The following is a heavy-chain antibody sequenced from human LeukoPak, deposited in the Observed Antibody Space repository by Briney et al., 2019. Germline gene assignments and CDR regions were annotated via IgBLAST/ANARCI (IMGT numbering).Heavy chain of an antibody. CDR2: ISAYNGNT. D-gene: IGHD3-3*01. CDR3: ARALRFLEWLEAFDY. J-gene: IGHJ4*02. CDR1: GYTFTSYG. Sequence: GASVKVSCKASGYTFTSYGISWVRQAPGQGLEWMGWISAYNGNTNYAQKLQGRVTMTTDTSTSTAYMELRSLRSDDTAVYYCARALRFLEWLEAFDYWGQGTLVTVSS. V-gene: IGHV1-18*01.